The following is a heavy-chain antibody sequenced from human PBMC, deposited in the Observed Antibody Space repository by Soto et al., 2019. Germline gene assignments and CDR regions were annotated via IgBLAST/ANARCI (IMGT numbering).Heavy chain of an antibody. CDR2: IYASGST. V-gene: IGHV4-4*07. Sequence: WETMSRTCTVSGSSISTYDWSWILQPAGKGLEWIGRIYASGSTNYNPSLKSRVTMSVATSKNQFSLKLSSVTAADTAVYYCARGGMVIITTATAFDYWGQGTLVTAPQ. J-gene: IGHJ4*02. CDR3: ARGGMVIITTATAFDY. CDR1: GSSISTYD. D-gene: IGHD3-9*01.